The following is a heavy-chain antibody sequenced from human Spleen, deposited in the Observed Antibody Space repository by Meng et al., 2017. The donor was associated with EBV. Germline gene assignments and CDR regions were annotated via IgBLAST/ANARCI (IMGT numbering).Heavy chain of an antibody. Sequence: VPLQRWGAGLLKPSETLSLTCAVYGGALSGYYWTWIRQPPGKGLEWIGEINHSGSTNYNPSLKSRVTMSVDTSKNQFSLNLSSVTAADTAVYYCARGHRVGAEAGRYAYRFWGQGTLVTVSS. D-gene: IGHD6-13*01. CDR2: INHSGST. V-gene: IGHV4-34*01. J-gene: IGHJ4*02. CDR3: ARGHRVGAEAGRYAYRF. CDR1: GGALSGYY.